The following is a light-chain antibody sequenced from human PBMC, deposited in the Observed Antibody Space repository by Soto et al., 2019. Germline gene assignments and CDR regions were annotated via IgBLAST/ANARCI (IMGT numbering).Light chain of an antibody. CDR1: QAVNTR. J-gene: IGKJ5*01. V-gene: IGKV3-11*01. CDR3: HQYGSSPRT. Sequence: EIVLTQSPATLSSFPGDRVTLSCRASQAVNTRLAWYQHKPGQAPRLLIYQTSIRAAGIPARFSASGSGTDFTLTISDVQPEDFALYYCHQYGSSPRTFGQGTRLEIK. CDR2: QTS.